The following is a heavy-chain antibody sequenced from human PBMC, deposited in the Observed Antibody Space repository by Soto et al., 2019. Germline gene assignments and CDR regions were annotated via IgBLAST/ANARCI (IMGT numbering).Heavy chain of an antibody. CDR3: ARQCRGVTCHWFVP. J-gene: IGHJ5*02. D-gene: IGHD2-15*01. CDR1: SGSISSTIYS. Sequence: QLQLQESGPGLVKPSETLSLTCTVSSGSISSTIYSWDWIRQPPGKGLEWIGSIFYSGSTYYNPSLKSRVTISVDTSKNQFSLTLTSATAADTAVYYCARQCRGVTCHWFVPWGQGTLVTVSS. V-gene: IGHV4-39*01. CDR2: IFYSGST.